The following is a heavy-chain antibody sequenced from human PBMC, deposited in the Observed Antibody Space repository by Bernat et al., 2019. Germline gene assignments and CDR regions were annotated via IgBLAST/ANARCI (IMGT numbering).Heavy chain of an antibody. D-gene: IGHD3-22*01. CDR3: AREPLSSVVVIIGAFDI. CDR1: GGSISSGGYS. Sequence: QLQLQESGSGLVKPSQTLSLTCAVSGGSISSGGYSWSWIRQPPGKGLEWIGYIYHSGSTYYNPSLKSRVTISVDRSKNQFSLKLSSVTAADTAVYYCAREPLSSVVVIIGAFDIWGQGTMVTVSS. V-gene: IGHV4-30-2*01. CDR2: IYHSGST. J-gene: IGHJ3*02.